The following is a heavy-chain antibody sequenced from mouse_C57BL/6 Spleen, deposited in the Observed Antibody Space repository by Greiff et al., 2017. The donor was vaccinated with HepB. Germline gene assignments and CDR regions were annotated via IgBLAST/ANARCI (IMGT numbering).Heavy chain of an antibody. CDR1: GYTFTSYW. D-gene: IGHD1-1*01. CDR3: ARFITTVVADYFDY. CDR2: IDPSDSYT. J-gene: IGHJ2*01. Sequence: VQLQQPGAELVRPGTSVKLSCKASGYTFTSYWMHWVKQRPGQGLEWIGVIDPSDSYTNYNQKFKGKATLTVDTSSSTAYMQLSSLTSEDSAVYYCARFITTVVADYFDYWGQGTTLTVSS. V-gene: IGHV1-59*01.